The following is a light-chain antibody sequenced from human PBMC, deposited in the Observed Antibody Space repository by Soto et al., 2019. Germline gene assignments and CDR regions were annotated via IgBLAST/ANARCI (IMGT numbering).Light chain of an antibody. CDR1: QSVSSY. J-gene: IGKJ5*01. CDR3: QQRSNWPPVT. CDR2: DVS. Sequence: EIVLTQSPAILSLSPGERATLSCRASQSVSSYLAWYQQRPGQAPRLLIYDVSNRATDIPARFSGSGSGTDFTLTISSLEPEDFAVYYCQQRSNWPPVTFGQGTRLEI. V-gene: IGKV3-11*01.